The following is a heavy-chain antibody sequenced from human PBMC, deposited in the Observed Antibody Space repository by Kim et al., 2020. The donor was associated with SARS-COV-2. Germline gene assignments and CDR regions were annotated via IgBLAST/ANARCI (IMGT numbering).Heavy chain of an antibody. D-gene: IGHD3-16*02. V-gene: IGHV3-11*05. Sequence: YADSVKGRFTISRDHAKNSRYLQMNSLRAEDTAVYYCARDQISGSYRFDYWGQGTLVTVSS. J-gene: IGHJ4*02. CDR3: ARDQISGSYRFDY.